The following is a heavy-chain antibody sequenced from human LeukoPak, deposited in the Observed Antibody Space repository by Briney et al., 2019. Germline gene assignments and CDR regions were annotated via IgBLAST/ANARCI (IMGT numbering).Heavy chain of an antibody. CDR2: IIPIFGTA. V-gene: IGHV1-69*13. J-gene: IGHJ4*02. CDR1: GGTFSSYA. CDR3: ARQTYYDFWSGYQNLDY. D-gene: IGHD3-3*01. Sequence: SVKVSCKASGGTFSSYAISWVRQAPGQGLEWMGGIIPIFGTANYAQKFQGRVTITADESTSTAYMELSSLRSEDTAVYYFARQTYYDFWSGYQNLDYWGQGTLVTVSS.